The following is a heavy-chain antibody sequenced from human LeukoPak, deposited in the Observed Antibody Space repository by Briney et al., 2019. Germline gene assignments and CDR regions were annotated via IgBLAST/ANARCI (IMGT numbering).Heavy chain of an antibody. CDR2: IYPGDSDT. CDR3: ATTGPFGGDY. CDR1: GYRFTDFW. J-gene: IGHJ4*02. V-gene: IGHV5-51*01. D-gene: IGHD3-16*01. Sequence: GESLKISCKGSGYRFTDFWIGWVRQMPGKGLEWMGIIYPGDSDTRYSPSFQGQVTISADRSISAAYLQWSSLKASDTAMYYCATTGPFGGDYWGQGTLVTVSS.